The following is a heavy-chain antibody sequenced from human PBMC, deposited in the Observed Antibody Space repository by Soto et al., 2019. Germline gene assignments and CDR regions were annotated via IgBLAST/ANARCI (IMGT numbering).Heavy chain of an antibody. CDR1: GGSISSTSYY. J-gene: IGHJ5*02. CDR2: MYSLGNT. CDR3: ARQPYDSRGCYYGT. D-gene: IGHD3-22*01. Sequence: QLRLQESGPGLVKPSETLTLTCTVSGGSISSTSYYWGWIRQPPGKGLEWIGSMYSLGNTYYNPSLKSRVTVSVDTSKNHFSLKLTSVTAADAAVYYCARQPYDSRGCYYGTWGQGTLVTVSS. V-gene: IGHV4-39*01.